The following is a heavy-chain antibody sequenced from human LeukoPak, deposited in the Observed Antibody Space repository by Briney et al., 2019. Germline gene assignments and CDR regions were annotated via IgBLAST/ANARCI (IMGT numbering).Heavy chain of an antibody. J-gene: IGHJ5*02. D-gene: IGHD4-11*01. CDR1: GFTFSNFA. V-gene: IGHV3-23*01. CDR3: AKDRYSNYGNWFDP. CDR2: ISGSGGST. Sequence: QPGGSLRLYCAASGFTFSNFAMNWVGQAPGKGLEWVSGISGSGGSTYYADSVKGRFTISRDNSKNTLYLQMISLRAEDTAVYYCAKDRYSNYGNWFDPWGQGTLVTVFS.